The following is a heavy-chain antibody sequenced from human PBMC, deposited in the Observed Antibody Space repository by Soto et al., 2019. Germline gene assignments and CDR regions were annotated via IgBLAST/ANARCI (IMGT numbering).Heavy chain of an antibody. CDR3: ARDSGRHDYDFRSGQPDFDY. CDR2: ISAYNGNT. D-gene: IGHD3-3*01. J-gene: IGHJ4*02. V-gene: IGHV1-18*01. CDR1: GYTFTSYG. Sequence: QVQLVQSGAEVKKPGASVKVSCKASGYTFTSYGSSWVRQAPGQGLECMGWISAYNGNTNYAQKLQGRVTMTTDTSTSTAYMELRSLRSDDTAVYYCARDSGRHDYDFRSGQPDFDYWGQGTLVTVSS.